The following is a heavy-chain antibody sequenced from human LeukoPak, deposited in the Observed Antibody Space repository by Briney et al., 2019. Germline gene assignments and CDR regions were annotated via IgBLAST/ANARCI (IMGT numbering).Heavy chain of an antibody. CDR3: AKDPGVVPAHYFDY. CDR1: GFTLSSYA. Sequence: GGSLRLSSAAPGFTLSSYAMNWVRQAPGKGLEWVSGTGSTGVSTFYADSVKGRFTVSRDNSKNTLSLQMNSLRAEDTAVYYCAKDPGVVPAHYFDYWGQGTLVTVSS. CDR2: TGSTGVST. J-gene: IGHJ4*02. V-gene: IGHV3-23*01. D-gene: IGHD2-2*01.